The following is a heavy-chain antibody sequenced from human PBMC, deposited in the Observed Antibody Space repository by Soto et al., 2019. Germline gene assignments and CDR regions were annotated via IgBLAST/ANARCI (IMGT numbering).Heavy chain of an antibody. Sequence: EVQVVESGGDLVKPGGSLRLSCVTSGFMFSSAWMSWVRQAPGKGLEWVGRIKSKSDGGARDYAAPVKGRFSISRDDSKNTVYLQMNSLRAEDTAMYYCVEGWNDFWGQGTLVTVSS. CDR3: VEGWNDF. CDR1: GFMFSSAW. D-gene: IGHD1-1*01. V-gene: IGHV3-15*01. J-gene: IGHJ4*02. CDR2: IKSKSDGGAR.